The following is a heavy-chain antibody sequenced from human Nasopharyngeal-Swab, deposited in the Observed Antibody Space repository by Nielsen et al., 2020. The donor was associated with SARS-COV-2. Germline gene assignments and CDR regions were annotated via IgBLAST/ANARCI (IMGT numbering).Heavy chain of an antibody. Sequence: ASVKVSCKASGYTFTSYGISWVRQAPGQGLEWMGWISAYNGNQNYAQKLQGRVTMTTNTSTSTAYMELRSLRSDDTAVYYCGGGGGWVVVAATGGWFDPWGQGTLVTVSS. CDR2: ISAYNGNQ. V-gene: IGHV1-18*01. D-gene: IGHD2-15*01. CDR1: GYTFTSYG. CDR3: GGGGGWVVVAATGGWFDP. J-gene: IGHJ5*02.